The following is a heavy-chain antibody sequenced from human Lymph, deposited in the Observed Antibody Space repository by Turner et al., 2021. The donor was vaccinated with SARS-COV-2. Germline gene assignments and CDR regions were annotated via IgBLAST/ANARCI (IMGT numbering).Heavy chain of an antibody. Sequence: QVQLVQSGAEVKKPGASVKVSCKASGYNFTGSYMHWVRQAPGQGLEWMGWINPNSGGTNYAQKCQGRVTMTRDTSISAAYMELSRLRSDDTAVYYCARDVERYNDFWSGYSGGYGMDVWGQGTTVTVSS. V-gene: IGHV1-2*02. D-gene: IGHD3-3*01. CDR1: GYNFTGSY. CDR3: ARDVERYNDFWSGYSGGYGMDV. CDR2: INPNSGGT. J-gene: IGHJ6*02.